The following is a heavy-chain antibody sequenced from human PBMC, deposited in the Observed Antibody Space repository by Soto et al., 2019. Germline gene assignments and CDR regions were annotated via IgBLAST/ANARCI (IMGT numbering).Heavy chain of an antibody. V-gene: IGHV1-69*13. J-gene: IGHJ6*02. D-gene: IGHD3-10*01. Sequence: SVKVSCKASGGTFSSCAISWVREAPGRGLEWMGGIIPIFGTAKYAQKFQGRVTITADASTSTAYMELSSLRSDDTAVYYCARDRITMVRGTYYYSGMDVWGQGTTVTVSS. CDR2: IIPIFGTA. CDR1: GGTFSSCA. CDR3: ARDRITMVRGTYYYSGMDV.